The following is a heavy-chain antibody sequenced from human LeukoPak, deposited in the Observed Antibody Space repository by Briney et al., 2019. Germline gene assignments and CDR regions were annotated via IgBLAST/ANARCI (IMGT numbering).Heavy chain of an antibody. Sequence: GGSLRLSCAASGFTFSSCAVSWVRQTPGKGLEWVSTITGSGGSTYYAASVQGRFTISRDNSNNTLCLQMNSLRAEDTAVYYCARSLTGGSGNYYYFDYWGQGTLVTVSS. CDR2: ITGSGGST. CDR3: ARSLTGGSGNYYYFDY. J-gene: IGHJ4*02. CDR1: GFTFSSCA. D-gene: IGHD3-10*01. V-gene: IGHV3-23*01.